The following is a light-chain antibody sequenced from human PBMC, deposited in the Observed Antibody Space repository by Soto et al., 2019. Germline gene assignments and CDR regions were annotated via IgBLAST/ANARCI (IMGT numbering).Light chain of an antibody. V-gene: IGLV2-11*01. J-gene: IGLJ1*01. CDR2: DVS. CDR3: GSYSSTDTPFV. Sequence: QSVLTQPRSVSGPPGQSVSISCSGTSSDVGTYNYVSWYQQHPGKAPKLMIYDVSKRPSGVPDRFSGSKSGNTASLTISGLQAEDEADYYCGSYSSTDTPFVFGNGTKVTVL. CDR1: SSDVGTYNY.